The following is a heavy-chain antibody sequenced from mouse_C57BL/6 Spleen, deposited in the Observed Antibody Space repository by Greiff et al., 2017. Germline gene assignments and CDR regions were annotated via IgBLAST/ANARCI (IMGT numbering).Heavy chain of an antibody. CDR3: ARGGITRGYFDV. CDR2: ISYDGSN. Sequence: EVQLQQSGPGLVKPSQSLSLTCSVTGYSITSGYYWNWIRQFPGNKLEWMGYISYDGSNNYNPSLKNRISITRDTSKNQFFLKLNSVTTEDTATYYCARGGITRGYFDVWGTGTTVTVSS. D-gene: IGHD1-1*01. V-gene: IGHV3-6*01. CDR1: GYSITSGYY. J-gene: IGHJ1*03.